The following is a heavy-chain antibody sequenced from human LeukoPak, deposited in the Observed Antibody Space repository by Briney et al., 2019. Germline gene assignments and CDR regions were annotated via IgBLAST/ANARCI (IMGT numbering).Heavy chain of an antibody. V-gene: IGHV3-74*01. J-gene: IGHJ4*02. CDR1: GFTFSSYW. CDR2: INSDGSRT. D-gene: IGHD3-22*01. CDR3: ARKGMYYYDSSGYYYDY. Sequence: GGSLRLSRAASGFTFSSYWMHWVRQGPGKGLVWVSRINSDGSRTSYADSVKGRFNISRDNAKNTLYLQMNSLRAEDTAVYYWARKGMYYYDSSGYYYDYWGQGTLVTVSS.